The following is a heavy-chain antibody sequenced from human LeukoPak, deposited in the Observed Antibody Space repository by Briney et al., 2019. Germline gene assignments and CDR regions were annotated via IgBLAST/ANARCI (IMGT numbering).Heavy chain of an antibody. Sequence: GGSLRLSCAASGFTFSSYSMNWVRQAPGKGLEWVSFISSGSSYIYYADSVKGRFTISRDNAKNSLYLQMNSLRAEDTAVYYCARDRSYYDNSASDYWGQGTLVTVSS. CDR3: ARDRSYYDNSASDY. D-gene: IGHD3-22*01. J-gene: IGHJ4*02. CDR1: GFTFSSYS. CDR2: ISSGSSYI. V-gene: IGHV3-21*01.